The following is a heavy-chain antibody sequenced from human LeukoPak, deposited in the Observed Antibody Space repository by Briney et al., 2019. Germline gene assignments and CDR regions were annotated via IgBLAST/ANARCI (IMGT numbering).Heavy chain of an antibody. CDR1: GVTLSSYA. D-gene: IGHD2-2*02. Sequence: PGGSLRLSCAASGVTLSSYAMSWVRQAPGKGLEWVANIKQDGSEKYYVDSVKGRFTISRDNAKNSLYLQMDSLRADDTAVYYCARLGYTSVSFMNYWGQGTLVTVSS. CDR2: IKQDGSEK. J-gene: IGHJ4*02. CDR3: ARLGYTSVSFMNY. V-gene: IGHV3-7*01.